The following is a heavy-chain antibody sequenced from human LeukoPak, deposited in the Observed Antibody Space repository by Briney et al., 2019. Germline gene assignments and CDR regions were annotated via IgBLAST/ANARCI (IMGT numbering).Heavy chain of an antibody. CDR3: ARDHYCSSTSCALGYYYYYYGMDV. Sequence: GSLRLSCAASGFTFSSYWMSWVRQAPGKGLEWVANIKQDGSEKYYVDSVKGRFTISRDNAKNSLYLQMNSLRAEDTAVYYCARDHYCSSTSCALGYYYYYYGMDVWGQGTTVTVSS. CDR1: GFTFSSYW. CDR2: IKQDGSEK. D-gene: IGHD2-2*01. J-gene: IGHJ6*02. V-gene: IGHV3-7*01.